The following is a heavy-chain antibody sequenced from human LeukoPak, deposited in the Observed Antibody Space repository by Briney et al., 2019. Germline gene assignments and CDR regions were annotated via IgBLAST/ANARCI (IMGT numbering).Heavy chain of an antibody. D-gene: IGHD1-26*01. V-gene: IGHV3-23*01. CDR3: AQWSRYFDY. Sequence: GGSLRLSCAASGFTFSNYAMNWVRQAPGKGLEWVSSINGNGGSTYYADSVKGRFTISRDNSKNTLYLQMNTLRAEDTALYFCAQWSRYFDYWGQGTLVTVSS. J-gene: IGHJ4*02. CDR1: GFTFSNYA. CDR2: INGNGGST.